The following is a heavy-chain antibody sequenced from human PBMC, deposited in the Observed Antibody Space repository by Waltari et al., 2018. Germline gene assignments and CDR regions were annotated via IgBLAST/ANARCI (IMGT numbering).Heavy chain of an antibody. V-gene: IGHV1-2*06. D-gene: IGHD4-17*01. CDR2: INPNSGGT. J-gene: IGHJ4*02. Sequence: VQLVQSGAEVKKPGASVKVSCKASGYAFAGDYMHWVREAPGLGLEWMGRINPNSGGTNYAQKVKGRGTMTRDTAISTAYMELSRLRSDDTAVDYCARDQIETSTVTPKLMDYWGQGTLVTVSS. CDR3: ARDQIETSTVTPKLMDY. CDR1: GYAFAGDY.